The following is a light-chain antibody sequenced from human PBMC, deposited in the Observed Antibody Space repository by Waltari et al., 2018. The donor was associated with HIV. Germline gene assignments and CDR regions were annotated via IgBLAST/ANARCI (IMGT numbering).Light chain of an antibody. J-gene: IGKJ1*01. CDR3: QLYYTFPRT. Sequence: IQITQSPPSLSASVGQRVTITCRASQTVRSSLDWYQQTPGKVPKSLVYGASKLQTEVPSRFSVGGSWTNFSLTISSLKPEDFATYICQLYYTFPRTFGRGTRVDMK. CDR1: QTVRSS. CDR2: GAS. V-gene: IGKV1-16*01.